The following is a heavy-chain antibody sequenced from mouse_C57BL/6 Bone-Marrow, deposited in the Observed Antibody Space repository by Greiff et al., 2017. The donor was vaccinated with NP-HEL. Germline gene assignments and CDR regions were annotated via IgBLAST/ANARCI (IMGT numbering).Heavy chain of an antibody. V-gene: IGHV1-69*01. J-gene: IGHJ2*01. Sequence: QVQLQQPGAELVMPGASVKLSCKASGYTFTSYWMHWVKQRPGQGLEWIGEIDPSDSYTNYNQKVKGKSTLTVDKSSSTAYMQLSSLTSEDSAVYYCARSSTMDYWGQGTTLTVSS. CDR3: ARSSTMDY. CDR2: IDPSDSYT. CDR1: GYTFTSYW. D-gene: IGHD2-1*01.